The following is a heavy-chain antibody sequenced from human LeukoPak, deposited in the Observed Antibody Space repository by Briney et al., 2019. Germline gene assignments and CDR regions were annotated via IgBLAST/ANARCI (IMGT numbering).Heavy chain of an antibody. D-gene: IGHD3-10*01. CDR2: IYTSGST. V-gene: IGHV4-4*07. J-gene: IGHJ4*02. CDR1: GDSISNHY. CDR3: ARVSLVRGAPDYYFDY. Sequence: SETLSLTCTVPGDSISNHYWSWIRQPAGKGLEWIGRIYTSGSTNYNPSLKSRVTMSVDTSKNQFSLKLSSVTAADTAVYYCARVSLVRGAPDYYFDYWGQGTLVTVSS.